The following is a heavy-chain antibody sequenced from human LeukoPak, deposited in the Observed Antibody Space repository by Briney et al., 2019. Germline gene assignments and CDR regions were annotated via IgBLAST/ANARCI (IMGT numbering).Heavy chain of an antibody. V-gene: IGHV3-48*01. CDR1: GFTFSSYS. Sequence: GGSLRLSCAASGFTFSSYSMNWVRQAPGKGLEWVSYISSSSSTIYYADSVTGRFTISRDNAKNSLYLQMNSLRAEDTAVYYCARDRGYSSFDYWGQGTLVTVSS. CDR3: ARDRGYSSFDY. CDR2: ISSSSSTI. J-gene: IGHJ4*02. D-gene: IGHD6-19*01.